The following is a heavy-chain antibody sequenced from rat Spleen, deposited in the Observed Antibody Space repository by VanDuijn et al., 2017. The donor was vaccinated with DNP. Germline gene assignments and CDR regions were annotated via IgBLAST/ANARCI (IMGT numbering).Heavy chain of an antibody. D-gene: IGHD1-4*01. J-gene: IGHJ2*01. CDR1: GFTFSDYA. V-gene: IGHV5-7*01. CDR2: ISYDGTRT. Sequence: EVQLVESGGGLVQPGRSLRLSCAASGFTFSDYAMAWVRQAPKKGLEWVTTISYDGTRTYYRDSVMGRFTISRDDAKSTLYLQMNSLRSEDTATYYCARGNYPGINTFDYWGQGVMVTVSS. CDR3: ARGNYPGINTFDY.